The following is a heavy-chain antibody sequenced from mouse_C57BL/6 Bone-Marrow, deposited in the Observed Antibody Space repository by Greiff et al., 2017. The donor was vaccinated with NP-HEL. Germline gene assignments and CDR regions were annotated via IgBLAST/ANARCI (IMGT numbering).Heavy chain of an antibody. CDR2: IDPSDSDT. CDR3: AMFSSSVMWFGC. CDR1: GYTFTSYW. V-gene: IGHV1-59*01. Sequence: VQLQQPGAELVRPGTSVKLSCKASGYTFTSYWMHWVKQRPGQGLAWIGVIDPSDSDTNYNQKFKGKATLTVDKSSSTAYMQLSSLTSEDSAVYYWAMFSSSVMWFGCWGQGTLVTVSA. J-gene: IGHJ3*01. D-gene: IGHD1-1*02.